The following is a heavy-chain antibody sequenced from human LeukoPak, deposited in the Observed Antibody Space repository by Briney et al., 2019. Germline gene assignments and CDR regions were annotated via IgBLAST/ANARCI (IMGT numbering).Heavy chain of an antibody. Sequence: GGSLRLSCAASGFTFSDYYMSWIRQAPGKGLEWVSYISSSGSTIYYADFVKGRFTISRDNAKNSLYLQMNSLRAEDTAVYYCARGVTSGYCSGGSCYPYYFDYWGQGTLVTVSS. CDR2: ISSSGSTI. V-gene: IGHV3-11*01. D-gene: IGHD2-15*01. CDR3: ARGVTSGYCSGGSCYPYYFDY. J-gene: IGHJ4*02. CDR1: GFTFSDYY.